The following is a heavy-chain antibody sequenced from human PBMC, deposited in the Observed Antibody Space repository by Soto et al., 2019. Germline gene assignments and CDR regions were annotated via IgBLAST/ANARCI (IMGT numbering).Heavy chain of an antibody. J-gene: IGHJ6*02. CDR1: GDSFTSYW. CDR3: ARHAYCGGDCYLDYISMDV. Sequence: PGESLKISCKGSGDSFTSYWIGWVRQMPGKGLEWMGIIYPGDSDTRYSPSFQGQVTISADKSISTAYLQWSSLKASDTAMYYCARHAYCGGDCYLDYISMDVWGQGTTVTVSS. D-gene: IGHD2-21*02. V-gene: IGHV5-51*01. CDR2: IYPGDSDT.